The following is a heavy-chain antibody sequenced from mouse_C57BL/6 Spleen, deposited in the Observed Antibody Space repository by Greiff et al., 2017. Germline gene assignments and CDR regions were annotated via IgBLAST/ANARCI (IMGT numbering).Heavy chain of an antibody. CDR3: ARFGGDDYDGFAY. D-gene: IGHD2-4*01. J-gene: IGHJ3*01. Sequence: VQLQQSGPELVKPGDSVKISCKASGYSFTGYFMNWVMQSHGKSLEWIGRINPYNGDTFYNQKFKGKATLTVDKSSSTAHMELRSLRSENSAVYYCARFGGDDYDGFAYWGQGTLVTVSA. CDR1: GYSFTGYF. CDR2: INPYNGDT. V-gene: IGHV1-20*01.